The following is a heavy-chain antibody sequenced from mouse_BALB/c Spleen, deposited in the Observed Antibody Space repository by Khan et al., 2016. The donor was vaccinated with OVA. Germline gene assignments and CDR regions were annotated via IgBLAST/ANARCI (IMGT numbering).Heavy chain of an antibody. CDR3: AKNYRYDVYFDY. D-gene: IGHD2-14*01. CDR2: IYPFNDDT. J-gene: IGHJ2*01. CDR1: GYTFTSYV. V-gene: IGHV1S136*01. Sequence: VRLQQSGPELVKPGASVKMSCKASGYTFTSYVMHWLRQKPGQGLEWIGYIYPFNDDTKYNEKFKGTATLTSDKSSSTAYMDLSSLTSEDSAVFYCAKNYRYDVYFDYWGQGTTLTVAS.